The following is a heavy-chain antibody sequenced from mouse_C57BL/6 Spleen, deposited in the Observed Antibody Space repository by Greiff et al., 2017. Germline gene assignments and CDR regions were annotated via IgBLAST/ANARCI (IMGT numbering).Heavy chain of an antibody. D-gene: IGHD1-1*01. CDR1: GFSLTSYA. Sequence: QVQLQQSGPGLVAPSQSLSITCTVSGFSLTSYAISWVRQPPGTGLEWLGVIWTGGGTNYNSALKSRLSISKDNSKSQVFLKMNSLQTDDTARYYCARYWNYGNSYEAIDYWGQGTSVTGAS. J-gene: IGHJ4*01. CDR3: ARYWNYGNSYEAIDY. CDR2: IWTGGGT. V-gene: IGHV2-9-1*01.